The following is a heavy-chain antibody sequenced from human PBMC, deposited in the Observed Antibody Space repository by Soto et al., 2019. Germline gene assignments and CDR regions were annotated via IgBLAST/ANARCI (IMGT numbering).Heavy chain of an antibody. CDR1: GGTFSSYA. Sequence: SVKVSFKASGGTFSSYAISWVRQAPGQGLEWMGGIIPIFGTANYAQKFQGRVTITADESTSTAYMELSSLRSEDTAVYYCARDLFRSSSWYSYKGRFDYWGQGTLVTVSS. CDR3: ARDLFRSSSWYSYKGRFDY. J-gene: IGHJ4*02. D-gene: IGHD6-13*01. CDR2: IIPIFGTA. V-gene: IGHV1-69*13.